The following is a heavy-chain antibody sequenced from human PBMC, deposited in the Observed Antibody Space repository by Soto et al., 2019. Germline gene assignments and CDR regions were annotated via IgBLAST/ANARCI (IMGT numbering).Heavy chain of an antibody. Sequence: ASVKVSCKVSGYTLTELSMHWVRQAPGKGLEWMGGFDPEGGETTYAQKFQGRVTMTEDTSTDTAYMEMSSLRSEDTAVYYCATSKREVLLWFGELLPNYGMDVWGQGTTLTSP. CDR2: FDPEGGET. V-gene: IGHV1-24*01. J-gene: IGHJ6*02. CDR1: GYTLTELS. CDR3: ATSKREVLLWFGELLPNYGMDV. D-gene: IGHD3-10*01.